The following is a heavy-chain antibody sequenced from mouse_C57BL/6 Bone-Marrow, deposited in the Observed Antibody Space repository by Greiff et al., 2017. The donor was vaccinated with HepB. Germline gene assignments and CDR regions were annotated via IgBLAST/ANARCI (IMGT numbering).Heavy chain of an antibody. Sequence: VQLQQSGAELVKPGASVKLSCKASGYTFTSYWMHWVKQRPGQGLEWIGMIHPNSGSTNYNEKFKSKATLTVDKSSSTAYMQLSSLTSEDSAVYYCARTHYYGSSPWFAYWGQGTLVTVSA. CDR3: ARTHYYGSSPWFAY. CDR1: GYTFTSYW. J-gene: IGHJ3*01. V-gene: IGHV1-64*01. D-gene: IGHD1-1*01. CDR2: IHPNSGST.